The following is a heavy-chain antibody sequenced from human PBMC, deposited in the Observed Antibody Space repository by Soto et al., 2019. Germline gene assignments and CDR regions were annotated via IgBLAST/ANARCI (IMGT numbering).Heavy chain of an antibody. CDR3: ARASDYDSSGYPYGMDV. V-gene: IGHV3-30-3*01. CDR2: ISYDGSNK. J-gene: IGHJ6*02. D-gene: IGHD3-22*01. Sequence: GGSLRLSCAASGFTFSSYAMHWVRQAPGKGLEWVAVISYDGSNKYYADSVKGRFTISRDNSKNTLYLQMNSLRAEDTAVYYCARASDYDSSGYPYGMDVWGQGTTVTVSS. CDR1: GFTFSSYA.